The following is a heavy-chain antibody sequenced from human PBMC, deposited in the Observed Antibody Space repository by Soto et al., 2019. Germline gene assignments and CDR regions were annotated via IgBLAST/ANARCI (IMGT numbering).Heavy chain of an antibody. Sequence: PSETLSLTCAVYGGSFSGYYWSWIRQPPGKGLEWIGEISHSGSTNYNPSLKSRVTISEDTSKNQFSLKLSSVTAADTAVYYCARVTRQYNWNDPHSVYYYYGMDVWGQGTTVTVSS. J-gene: IGHJ6*02. CDR2: ISHSGST. CDR1: GGSFSGYY. CDR3: ARVTRQYNWNDPHSVYYYYGMDV. D-gene: IGHD1-1*01. V-gene: IGHV4-34*01.